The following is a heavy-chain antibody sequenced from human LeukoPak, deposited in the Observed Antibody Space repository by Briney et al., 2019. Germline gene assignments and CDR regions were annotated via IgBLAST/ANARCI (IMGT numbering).Heavy chain of an antibody. D-gene: IGHD2-2*01. Sequence: PGGSLRLSCAASGFTFSSYAMSWVRQAPGKGLEWVSAISGSGGSTYYADSVKGRFTISRDNSKNTLYLQMNSLRAEDTAVYYCARGYCSSTSCYHNWFDPWGQGTLVTVSS. CDR2: ISGSGGST. J-gene: IGHJ5*02. V-gene: IGHV3-23*01. CDR1: GFTFSSYA. CDR3: ARGYCSSTSCYHNWFDP.